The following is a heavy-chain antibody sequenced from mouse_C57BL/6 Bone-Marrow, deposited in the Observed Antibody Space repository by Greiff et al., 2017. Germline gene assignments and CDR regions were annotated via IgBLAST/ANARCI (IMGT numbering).Heavy chain of an antibody. CDR3: ARSGGLDY. V-gene: IGHV1-59*01. J-gene: IGHJ2*01. Sequence: QVQLKQPGAELVMPGTSVKLSCKASGYTFTSYWMHWVKQRPGQGLEWIGVIDPSDSYTNYNQKFKGKATLTVDTSSSTAYMQLSSLTSEDSAVYYCARSGGLDYWGQGTTLTVSS. CDR1: GYTFTSYW. CDR2: IDPSDSYT. D-gene: IGHD3-1*01.